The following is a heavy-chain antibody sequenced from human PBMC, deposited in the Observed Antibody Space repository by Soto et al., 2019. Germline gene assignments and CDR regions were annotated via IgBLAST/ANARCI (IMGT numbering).Heavy chain of an antibody. J-gene: IGHJ4*02. CDR2: ISAYNGNT. V-gene: IGHV1-18*01. Sequence: GPGVKKPGASVKVSCKASGYTFTSYGITWVRQAPGQGLEWMGWISAYNGNTNYAQKLQGRVTMTTDTSTSTAYMELRSLRSDDTAVYYCARDLGGYCSGGGCYYGYWGQGTLVTVSS. D-gene: IGHD2-15*01. CDR1: GYTFTSYG. CDR3: ARDLGGYCSGGGCYYGY.